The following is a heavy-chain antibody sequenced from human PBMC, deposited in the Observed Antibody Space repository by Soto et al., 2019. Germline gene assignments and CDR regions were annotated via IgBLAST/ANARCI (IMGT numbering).Heavy chain of an antibody. CDR3: AKDPLFEQLADHLHYYGMDV. J-gene: IGHJ6*02. D-gene: IGHD6-6*01. V-gene: IGHV3-23*01. CDR2: ISGSGGST. Sequence: PGGSLRLSCAASGFTFSSYAMSWVRQAPGKGLEWVSAISGSGGSTYYADSVKGRFTISRDNSKNTLYLQMNSLRAEDTAVYYCAKDPLFEQLADHLHYYGMDVWGQGTTVTVSS. CDR1: GFTFSSYA.